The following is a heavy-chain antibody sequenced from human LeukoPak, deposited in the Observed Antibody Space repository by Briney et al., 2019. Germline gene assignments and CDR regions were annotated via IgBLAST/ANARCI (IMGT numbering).Heavy chain of an antibody. D-gene: IGHD1-26*01. CDR1: GGSISSYY. CDR2: IYYSGST. V-gene: IGHV4-59*01. Sequence: SETLSLTCTVSGGSISSYYWSWIRQPPGKGLEWIGYIYYSGSTNYNPSLKSRVTISVDTSKNQFSLKLSSVTAADTAVYYCARDLRYSGSYYPEAAFDYWGQGTLVTVSS. CDR3: ARDLRYSGSYYPEAAFDY. J-gene: IGHJ4*02.